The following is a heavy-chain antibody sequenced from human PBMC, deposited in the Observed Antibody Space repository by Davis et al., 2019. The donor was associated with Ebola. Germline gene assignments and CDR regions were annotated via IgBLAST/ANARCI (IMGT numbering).Heavy chain of an antibody. CDR3: ARGGVAYSDLDY. J-gene: IGHJ4*02. V-gene: IGHV1-8*01. D-gene: IGHD2-21*01. Sequence: AASVKVSCKASGYTFTGHDINWVRQATGQGLEWMGWMNPNSGNTGYAQKFQGRVTMTRENSMSTAYMELSSLRSEDTAVYYCARGGVAYSDLDYWGQGTLVAVSS. CDR1: GYTFTGHD. CDR2: MNPNSGNT.